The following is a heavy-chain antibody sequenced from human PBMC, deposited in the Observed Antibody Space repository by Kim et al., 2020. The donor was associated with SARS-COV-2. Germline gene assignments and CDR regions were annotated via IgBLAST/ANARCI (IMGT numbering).Heavy chain of an antibody. D-gene: IGHD3-10*01. CDR2: INPSGGST. J-gene: IGHJ6*02. CDR3: ARVPWFGELLSTIRSGMDV. V-gene: IGHV1-46*01. CDR1: GYTFTSYY. Sequence: ASVKVSCKASGYTFTSYYMHWVRQAPGQGLEGMGIINPSGGSTSYAQKFQGRVTMTRDTSTSTVYMELSSLRSEDTAVYYCARVPWFGELLSTIRSGMDVWGQGTTVTVSS.